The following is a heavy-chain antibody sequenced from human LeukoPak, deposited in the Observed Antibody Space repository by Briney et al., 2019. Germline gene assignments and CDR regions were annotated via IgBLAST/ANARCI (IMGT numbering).Heavy chain of an antibody. Sequence: KPSETLSLTCAVYGGSFSGYYWSWIRQPPGKGLEWIGEINHSGSTNYNPSLKSRVTISVDTSKNQFSLKLSSVTAADTAVYYCARGPGYADAFDIWGQGTTVTVSS. J-gene: IGHJ3*02. CDR2: INHSGST. V-gene: IGHV4-34*01. CDR3: ARGPGYADAFDI. CDR1: GGSFSGYY. D-gene: IGHD2-8*01.